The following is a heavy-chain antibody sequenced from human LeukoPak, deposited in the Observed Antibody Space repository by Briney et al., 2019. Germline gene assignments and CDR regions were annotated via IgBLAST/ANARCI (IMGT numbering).Heavy chain of an antibody. CDR2: ISWNSGSI. V-gene: IGHV3-9*01. D-gene: IGHD1-7*01. J-gene: IGHJ3*02. CDR3: AKDMDNGNYVIGDAFDI. Sequence: PGRSMRLSCAASGFTFDDYAMHWVRQAPGKGLEWVSGISWNSGSIGYADSVKGRFTISRDNAKNSLYLQMNSLRAEDTALYYCAKDMDNGNYVIGDAFDIWGQGTMVTVSS. CDR1: GFTFDDYA.